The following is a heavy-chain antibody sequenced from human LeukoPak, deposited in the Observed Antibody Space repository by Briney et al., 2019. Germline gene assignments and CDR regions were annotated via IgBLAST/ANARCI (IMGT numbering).Heavy chain of an antibody. CDR1: GFTFSNYA. V-gene: IGHV3-23*01. Sequence: GLSLRLSCAASGFTFSNYAMSWVSQAPGKGLEWGSAITRSGDSTYYADSVKGRFTISRDNSKNTLSLQMNSLRVEDTAVYYCAKRSDAYRVFDYWGQGTLVTVSS. CDR2: ITRSGDST. D-gene: IGHD5-24*01. J-gene: IGHJ4*02. CDR3: AKRSDAYRVFDY.